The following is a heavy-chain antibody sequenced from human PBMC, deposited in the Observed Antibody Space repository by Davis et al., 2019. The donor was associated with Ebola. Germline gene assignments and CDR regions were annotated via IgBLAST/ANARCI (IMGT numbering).Heavy chain of an antibody. CDR2: ISGSSRNK. CDR1: GFTFRNYA. J-gene: IGHJ6*02. CDR3: AKDLSFDFWSGYYYYGVDV. D-gene: IGHD3-3*01. V-gene: IGHV3-23*01. Sequence: PGGSLRLSCAASGFTFRNYAMGWVRQAPGKGLEWVSGISGSSRNKYYADSVKGRFTISRDNSKNTLYLQMNSLRAEDTAVYYCAKDLSFDFWSGYYYYGVDVWGQGTTVTVSS.